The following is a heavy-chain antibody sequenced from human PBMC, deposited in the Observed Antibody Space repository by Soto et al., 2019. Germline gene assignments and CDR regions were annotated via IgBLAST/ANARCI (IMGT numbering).Heavy chain of an antibody. Sequence: QVQLQQWGAGLLKPSETLSLTCAVYGGSFSGHSWTWIRQSPGKGLEWSGDINHSGRVNYSPSLKSRVTISLDTSKNQCSLTLSAVTAADTAMYYCSTRAYDTNGYYRFEPWGQGTLVTVSS. D-gene: IGHD3-22*01. CDR2: INHSGRV. J-gene: IGHJ5*01. V-gene: IGHV4-34*01. CDR3: STRAYDTNGYYRFEP. CDR1: GGSFSGHS.